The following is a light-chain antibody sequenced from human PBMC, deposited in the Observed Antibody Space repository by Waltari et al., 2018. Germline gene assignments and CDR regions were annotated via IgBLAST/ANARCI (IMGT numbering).Light chain of an antibody. J-gene: IGKJ4*01. CDR3: QQFNSFPLT. Sequence: EIVMTQSPAILSASPGERATLSCRASQSVSTNLAWYQQQPGQAPRLLIYGASTRATGIPDRFSGSGSGTEFTLTISSLQPDDFGTYFCQQFNSFPLTFGGGTKVEMK. V-gene: IGKV3-15*01. CDR1: QSVSTN. CDR2: GAS.